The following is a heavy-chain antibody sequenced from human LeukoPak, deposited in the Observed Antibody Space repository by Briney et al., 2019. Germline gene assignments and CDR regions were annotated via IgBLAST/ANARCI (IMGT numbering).Heavy chain of an antibody. J-gene: IGHJ5*02. D-gene: IGHD6-19*01. CDR1: GGSISSYY. CDR2: IYYSGST. CDR3: ARDRSGWYHWFDP. Sequence: SETLSLTCTVSGGSISSYYWSWIRQPPGKGLEWIGYIYYSGSTTYNPSLKSRVTISVDTSKNQFSLKLTSVTAADTAVYYCARDRSGWYHWFDPWGQGTLVTVSS. V-gene: IGHV4-59*01.